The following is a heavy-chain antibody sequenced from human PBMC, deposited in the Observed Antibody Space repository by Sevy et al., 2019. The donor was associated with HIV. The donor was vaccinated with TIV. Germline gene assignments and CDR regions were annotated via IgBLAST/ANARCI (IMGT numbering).Heavy chain of an antibody. CDR2: ISSSSSYI. D-gene: IGHD1-1*01. J-gene: IGHJ4*02. Sequence: GGSLRLSCAASGFTFSSYSMNWVRQAPGKGLEWVSSISSSSSYIYYAYSVKGRFTISRDNAKNSLYLQMNSLRAEDTAVYYCARRHTARSQNKAAGATGMKGEFDYWGQGTLVTVSS. V-gene: IGHV3-21*01. CDR3: ARRHTARSQNKAAGATGMKGEFDY. CDR1: GFTFSSYS.